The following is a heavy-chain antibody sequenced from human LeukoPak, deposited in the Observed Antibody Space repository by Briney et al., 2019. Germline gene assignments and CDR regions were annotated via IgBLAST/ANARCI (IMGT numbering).Heavy chain of an antibody. Sequence: GGSLRLSCAASGFTFNNYAMSWVRQAPGKGLEWVSAISGGGNSAYYADSVKGRFTISRDNSKNTLSLQMNSLRADDTAVYYCARDFAYSRLDSWGQGTLVTVSS. CDR1: GFTFNNYA. V-gene: IGHV3-23*01. J-gene: IGHJ4*02. D-gene: IGHD6-13*01. CDR2: ISGGGNSA. CDR3: ARDFAYSRLDS.